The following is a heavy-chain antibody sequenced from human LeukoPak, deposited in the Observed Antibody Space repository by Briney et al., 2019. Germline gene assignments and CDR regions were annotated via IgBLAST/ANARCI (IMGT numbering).Heavy chain of an antibody. D-gene: IGHD6-6*01. CDR1: GFIFSSYG. Sequence: GGSLRLSCAASGFIFSSYGMHWVRQAPGKGLEWVAVIQYDGSYEYYADSVKGRFTISRDNSKNTLYLQMNSLRAEDTAVYYCAGLYSSSAYFDYWGQGALVTVSS. J-gene: IGHJ4*02. CDR2: IQYDGSYE. CDR3: AGLYSSSAYFDY. V-gene: IGHV3-30*02.